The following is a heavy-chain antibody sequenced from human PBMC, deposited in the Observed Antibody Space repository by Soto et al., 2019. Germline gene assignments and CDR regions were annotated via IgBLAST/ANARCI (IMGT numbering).Heavy chain of an antibody. CDR2: IKQDGSEK. J-gene: IGHJ5*01. V-gene: IGHV3-7*01. CDR1: GFTFSNYW. Sequence: EVQLVESGGGLVQPGGSLRLSCAPSGFTFSNYWMSWVRQAPGKGPEWVANIKQDGSEKNYVDSVEGRFTIPRDNAKNSLYLQMNRLRAEDTAVYYCATYAHHTFDSWGQGTLVTVSS. CDR3: ATYAHHTFDS. D-gene: IGHD3-16*01.